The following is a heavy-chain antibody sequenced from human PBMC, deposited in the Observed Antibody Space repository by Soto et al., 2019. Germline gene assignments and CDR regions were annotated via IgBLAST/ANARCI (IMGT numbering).Heavy chain of an antibody. V-gene: IGHV3-30*03. Sequence: QVQLVESGGGVVQPGRSLRLSCAASGFTFSSYGMHWVRQAPGKGLEWVAGISYEGSNKNDADSVKGRSTIARDKSRNTLYLQMDSLSAEGTAVYYCRAVVGATLYYFDYWGQGTLVTVSS. D-gene: IGHD2-15*01. CDR2: ISYEGSNK. CDR1: GFTFSSYG. J-gene: IGHJ4*02. CDR3: RAVVGATLYYFDY.